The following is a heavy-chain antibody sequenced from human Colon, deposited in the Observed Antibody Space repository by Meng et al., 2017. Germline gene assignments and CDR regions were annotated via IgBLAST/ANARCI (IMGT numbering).Heavy chain of an antibody. CDR3: ARHLGWEFDY. J-gene: IGHJ4*02. CDR1: GAPITSSNW. CDR2: IDLSGKT. D-gene: IGHD6-19*01. V-gene: IGHV4-4*02. Sequence: GRRQGAGHGWGRPSGTRSLTCAVSGAPITSSNWWSWVGQAPGKGMEWIGQIDLSGKTDYNPSLKSRVTISLDKSMNQLFLEVYFVTAADTAIYYCARHLGWEFDYWGPGNLVTVSS.